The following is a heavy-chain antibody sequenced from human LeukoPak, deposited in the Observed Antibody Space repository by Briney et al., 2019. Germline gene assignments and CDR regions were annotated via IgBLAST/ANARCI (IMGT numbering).Heavy chain of an antibody. CDR1: GYTFTGYY. Sequence: ASVKVSCKASGYTFTGYYMHWVRQAPGQGLEWMGWINPNSGGTNYAQKFQGRVTMTRDTSISTAYMELSRLRSDDTAVYYCARDSPTYYYGSGSYYPFDYWGQGTLDTVSS. CDR2: INPNSGGT. V-gene: IGHV1-2*02. D-gene: IGHD3-10*01. J-gene: IGHJ4*02. CDR3: ARDSPTYYYGSGSYYPFDY.